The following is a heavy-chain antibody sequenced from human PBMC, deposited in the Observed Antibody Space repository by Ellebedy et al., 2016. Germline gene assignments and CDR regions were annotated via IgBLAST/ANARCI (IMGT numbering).Heavy chain of an antibody. CDR2: IVVGSGNT. Sequence: ASVKVSCKASGFTFTSSAMQWVRQARGQRLEWIGWIVVGSGNTNYAQKFQERVTITRDMSTSTAYMELSSLRSEDTAVYYCARAGGKPYYYYMDVWGKGTTITVSS. D-gene: IGHD3-16*01. J-gene: IGHJ6*03. CDR1: GFTFTSSA. V-gene: IGHV1-58*02. CDR3: ARAGGKPYYYYMDV.